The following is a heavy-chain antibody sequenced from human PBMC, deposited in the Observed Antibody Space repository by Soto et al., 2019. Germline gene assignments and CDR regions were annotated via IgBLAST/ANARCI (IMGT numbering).Heavy chain of an antibody. CDR2: INAGNGNT. J-gene: IGHJ4*02. D-gene: IGHD6-19*01. Sequence: ASVKVSCKASGYTFTSYGIHWVRQAPGQRLEWTGWINAGNGNTKYSEKFQGRVTITRDTSASTAYLELSSLRSDDTAVYYCVTSRVSIAVAGETEYYFDYWGQGTLVTVSS. CDR3: VTSRVSIAVAGETEYYFDY. V-gene: IGHV1-3*01. CDR1: GYTFTSYG.